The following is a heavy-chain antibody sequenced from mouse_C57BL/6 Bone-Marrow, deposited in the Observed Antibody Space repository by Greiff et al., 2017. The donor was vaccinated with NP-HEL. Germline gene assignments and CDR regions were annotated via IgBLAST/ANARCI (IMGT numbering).Heavy chain of an antibody. J-gene: IGHJ1*03. Sequence: EVQLQQSGPELVKPGASVKISCKASGYSFTDYNMNWVKQSSGKSLEWIGVINPNYGTTSYNQKFKGKATLTVDQSSSTAYMQLNSLTSEDSAVYYCARPLYYSNYVDWYFDVWGTGTTVTVSS. D-gene: IGHD2-5*01. CDR3: ARPLYYSNYVDWYFDV. CDR1: GYSFTDYN. CDR2: INPNYGTT. V-gene: IGHV1-39*01.